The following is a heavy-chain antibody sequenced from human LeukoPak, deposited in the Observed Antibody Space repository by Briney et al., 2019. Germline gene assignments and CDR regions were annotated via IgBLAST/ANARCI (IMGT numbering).Heavy chain of an antibody. CDR3: ARQVDYGDYVRFPNWFDP. CDR1: GGSFSGYY. Sequence: SETLSLTCAVYGGSFSGYYWSWIRQPPGKGLEWIGEINHSGSTNYSPSLKSRVTISVDTSKNQFSLKLSSVTAADTAVYYCARQVDYGDYVRFPNWFDPWGQGTLVTVSS. D-gene: IGHD4-17*01. J-gene: IGHJ5*02. V-gene: IGHV4-34*01. CDR2: INHSGST.